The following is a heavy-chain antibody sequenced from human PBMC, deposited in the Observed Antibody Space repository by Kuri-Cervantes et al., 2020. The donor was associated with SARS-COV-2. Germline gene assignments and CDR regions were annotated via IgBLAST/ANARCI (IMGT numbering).Heavy chain of an antibody. CDR1: GFTFSSYG. CDR2: IRYTGSNK. Sequence: GGSLRLSCAASGFTFSSYGMHWVRQSPGKGLEWVAFIRYTGSNKYYADSVKGRFAISRDNAKNSLYLQMNSLRAEDTAVYYCARDTYSSGWHGGWFDPWGQGTLVTVSS. J-gene: IGHJ5*02. D-gene: IGHD6-19*01. V-gene: IGHV3-30*02. CDR3: ARDTYSSGWHGGWFDP.